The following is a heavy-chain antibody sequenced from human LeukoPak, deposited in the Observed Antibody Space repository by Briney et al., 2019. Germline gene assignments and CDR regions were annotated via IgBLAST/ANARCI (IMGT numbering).Heavy chain of an antibody. D-gene: IGHD6-13*01. CDR1: GFTFSPYG. Sequence: PGRSLRLSCAASGFTFSPYGMNWVRQAPGKGLEWVAFISYDGRNEHYVDSVKGRFTISRDNSKNTLYLQMYSLRAEDTAVYYCAKYSSSSNYYYGMGVWGQGTTVTVSS. V-gene: IGHV3-30*18. CDR2: ISYDGRNE. CDR3: AKYSSSSNYYYGMGV. J-gene: IGHJ6*02.